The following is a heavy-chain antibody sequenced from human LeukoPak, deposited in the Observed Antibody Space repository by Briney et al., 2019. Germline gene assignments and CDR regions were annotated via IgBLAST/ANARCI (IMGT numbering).Heavy chain of an antibody. CDR3: ARATIDYGDPPKEFDY. J-gene: IGHJ4*02. Sequence: GASVKVSCKASGYTFTGNYMNWVRQAPGQGLEWMGWINPNSGGTNYAQKLQGRVTMTTDTSTSTAYMELRSLRSDDTAVYYCARATIDYGDPPKEFDYWGQGTLVTVSS. CDR1: GYTFTGNY. CDR2: INPNSGGT. D-gene: IGHD4-17*01. V-gene: IGHV1-2*02.